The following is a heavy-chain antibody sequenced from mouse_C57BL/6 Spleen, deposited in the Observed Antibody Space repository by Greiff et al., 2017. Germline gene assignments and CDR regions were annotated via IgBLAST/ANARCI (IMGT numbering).Heavy chain of an antibody. V-gene: IGHV1-80*01. Sequence: QVQLQQSGAELVKPGASVKISCKASGYAFSSYWMNWVKQRPGKGLEWIGQIYPGDGDTNYNGKVKGKATLTADKSSSTAYMQLSSLTSEDSAVYFCARSARDYVYFDYWGQGTTLTVSS. CDR3: ARSARDYVYFDY. D-gene: IGHD2-4*01. CDR1: GYAFSSYW. J-gene: IGHJ2*01. CDR2: IYPGDGDT.